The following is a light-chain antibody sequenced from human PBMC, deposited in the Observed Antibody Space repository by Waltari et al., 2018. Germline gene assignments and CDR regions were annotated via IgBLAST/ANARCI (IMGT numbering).Light chain of an antibody. Sequence: DIVMTQSPDSLAVSLGERATINCKSSQSVLSSYDTKNYLAWFHQKPGQPPKLLISWASTRESGVPDRFSGSGSGTDFTLTISSLQAEDVAVYYCQQYYGIPLTFGGGTKVEIK. J-gene: IGKJ4*02. CDR1: QSVLSSYDTKNY. CDR3: QQYYGIPLT. CDR2: WAS. V-gene: IGKV4-1*01.